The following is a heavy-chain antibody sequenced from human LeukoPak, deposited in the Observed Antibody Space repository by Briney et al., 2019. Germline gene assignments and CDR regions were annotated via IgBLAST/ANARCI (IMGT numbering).Heavy chain of an antibody. D-gene: IGHD3-10*01. CDR2: IYYSGST. J-gene: IGHJ4*02. CDR1: GGSISSYY. V-gene: IGHV4-59*08. CDR3: ARHTSRVKFDY. Sequence: SETLSLTCTVSGGSISSYYWSWIRQPPGKGLEWIGYIYYSGSTNYNPSLKSRVTISVDTSKDQFSLKLSSVTAADTAVYYCARHTSRVKFDYWGQGTLVTVSS.